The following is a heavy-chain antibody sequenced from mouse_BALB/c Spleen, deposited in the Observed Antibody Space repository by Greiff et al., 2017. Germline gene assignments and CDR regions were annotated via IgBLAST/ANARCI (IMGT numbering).Heavy chain of an antibody. V-gene: IGHV5-6*01. J-gene: IGHJ2*01. Sequence: EVQRVESGGDLVKPGGSLKLSCAASGFTFSSYGMSWVRQTPDKRLEWVATISSGGSYTYYPDSVKGRFTISRDNAKNTLYLQMSSLKSEDTAMYYCARLRQLGLQDYWGQGTTLTVSS. CDR2: ISSGGSYT. D-gene: IGHD3-1*01. CDR3: ARLRQLGLQDY. CDR1: GFTFSSYG.